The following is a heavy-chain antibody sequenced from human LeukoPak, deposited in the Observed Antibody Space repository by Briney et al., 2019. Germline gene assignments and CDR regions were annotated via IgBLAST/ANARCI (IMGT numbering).Heavy chain of an antibody. D-gene: IGHD3-22*01. CDR2: ISGSGGST. J-gene: IGHJ5*02. CDR3: AKGGAYDSSGYYSKYNWFDP. V-gene: IGHV3-23*01. Sequence: GGSLRLSCAASGFTFSSYAMSWVRQAPGKGLEWVSAISGSGGSTYYADSVKGRFTVSRDNSKNTLYLQMTSLRAEDTAVYYCAKGGAYDSSGYYSKYNWFDPWGQGTLVTVSS. CDR1: GFTFSSYA.